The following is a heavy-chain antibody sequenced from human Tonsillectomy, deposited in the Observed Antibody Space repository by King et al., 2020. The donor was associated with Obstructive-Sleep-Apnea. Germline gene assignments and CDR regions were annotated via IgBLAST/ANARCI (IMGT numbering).Heavy chain of an antibody. CDR3: AKGAMIVVVMEYFDY. J-gene: IGHJ4*02. V-gene: IGHV3-30*02. Sequence: VQLVESGGGVVQPERSLRLSCAASGFSFSTYGMHWVRQAPGKGLEWVAFIRYDGNVKYYADSVKGRFTISRDDSKNTLYLQMNSLSAEDTAVYYCAKGAMIVVVMEYFDYWGQGTLVTVSS. D-gene: IGHD3-22*01. CDR2: IRYDGNVK. CDR1: GFSFSTYG.